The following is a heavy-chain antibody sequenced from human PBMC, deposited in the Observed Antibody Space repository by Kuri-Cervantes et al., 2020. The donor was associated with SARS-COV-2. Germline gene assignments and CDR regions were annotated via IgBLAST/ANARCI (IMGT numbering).Heavy chain of an antibody. J-gene: IGHJ4*02. CDR1: GFTFSSYS. D-gene: IGHD4-23*01. V-gene: IGHV3-48*04. CDR2: ISSSSSTI. CDR3: ARDLRWGYFDY. Sequence: GGSLRLSCAASGFTFSSYSMNWVRQAPGKGLEWVSYISSSSSTIYYAGSVKGRFTVSRDNAKNSLFLQMNSLRAEDTAVYYCARDLRWGYFDYWGQGTLVTVSS.